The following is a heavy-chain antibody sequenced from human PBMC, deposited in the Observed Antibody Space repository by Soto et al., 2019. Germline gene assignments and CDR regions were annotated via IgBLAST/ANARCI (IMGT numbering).Heavy chain of an antibody. D-gene: IGHD3-3*01. Sequence: GDSVQVSCKASGYTFTSYGISWVRQAPGQGLEWMGWISAYNGNTNYAQKLQGRVTMTTDTSTSTAYMELRSLRSDDTAVYYCASDVLRFLEWPYKWFDRLGQGTMVTGPS. CDR1: GYTFTSYG. CDR2: ISAYNGNT. CDR3: ASDVLRFLEWPYKWFDR. J-gene: IGHJ5*02. V-gene: IGHV1-18*01.